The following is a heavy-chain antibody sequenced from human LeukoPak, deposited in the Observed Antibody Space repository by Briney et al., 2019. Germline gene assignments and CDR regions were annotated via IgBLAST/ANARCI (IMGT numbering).Heavy chain of an antibody. CDR3: ARGDYYYGSGSYYYYYFDY. J-gene: IGHJ4*02. D-gene: IGHD3-10*01. Sequence: SETLSLTCAVYGGSFSGYYWSWIRQPPGKGLEWIGEINHSGSTNYNPSLKSRVTISVDTSKNQFSLKLSSVTAADTAVYYCARGDYYYGSGSYYYYYFDYWGQGTLVTVSS. CDR1: GGSFSGYY. V-gene: IGHV4-34*01. CDR2: INHSGST.